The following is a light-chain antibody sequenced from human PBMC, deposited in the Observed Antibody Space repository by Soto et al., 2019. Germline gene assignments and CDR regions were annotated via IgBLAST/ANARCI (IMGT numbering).Light chain of an antibody. CDR1: HDISNY. Sequence: DIQMTQSPSCLAACRGGRVSITCQASHDISNYLNWYQQQPGKAPRLLIYKASSLQSGVPSRFSGTGSGTEFTLTISSLQPDDFATYYCQQYKSYWKFGQGTRVDIK. J-gene: IGKJ1*01. V-gene: IGKV1-5*03. CDR3: QQYKSYWK. CDR2: KAS.